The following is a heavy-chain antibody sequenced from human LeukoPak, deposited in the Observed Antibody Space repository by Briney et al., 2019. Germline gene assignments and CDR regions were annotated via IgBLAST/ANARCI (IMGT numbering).Heavy chain of an antibody. CDR3: ARSVDYFDNTGPHMMFDY. CDR1: GDSITSHY. D-gene: IGHD3-22*01. J-gene: IGHJ4*02. V-gene: IGHV4-59*11. CDR2: IYYTGII. Sequence: PSETLSLTCNVSGDSITSHYWNWIRQPPGKGLEGIGYIYYTGIIKYNPSLTSRVSMSVDTSKNQFFLKMKSVTAADTAVYHCARSVDYFDNTGPHMMFDYWGQGSLVTVSS.